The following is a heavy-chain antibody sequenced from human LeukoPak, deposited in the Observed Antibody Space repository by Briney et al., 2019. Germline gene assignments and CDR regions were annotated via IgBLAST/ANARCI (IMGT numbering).Heavy chain of an antibody. CDR1: GYTFTDYY. Sequence: ASVKVSCKASGYTFTDYYLHWVRQAPGHGLEWMGWINPKTGVTKYAQNFQGRVTMTRDTPISTAYMEVSRLGSDDTAVFYCARDLAMYTPDLDYWGQGTLVTVSS. CDR3: ARDLAMYTPDLDY. J-gene: IGHJ4*02. V-gene: IGHV1-2*02. CDR2: INPKTGVT. D-gene: IGHD2-15*01.